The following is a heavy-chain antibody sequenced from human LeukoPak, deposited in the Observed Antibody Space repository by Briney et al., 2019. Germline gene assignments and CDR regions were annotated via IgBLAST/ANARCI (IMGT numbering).Heavy chain of an antibody. J-gene: IGHJ4*02. Sequence: ASVKVSCKASGYIFNNFDINWVRQAPGQGLEWMGWMSPVSGIGGSAQRFQGRVTLTRDTSASTAYMDLSSLRSEDTAVYYCARVGLVAGTVDFDYWGQGTLVTVSS. D-gene: IGHD6-19*01. CDR2: MSPVSGIG. V-gene: IGHV1-8*01. CDR3: ARVGLVAGTVDFDY. CDR1: GYIFNNFD.